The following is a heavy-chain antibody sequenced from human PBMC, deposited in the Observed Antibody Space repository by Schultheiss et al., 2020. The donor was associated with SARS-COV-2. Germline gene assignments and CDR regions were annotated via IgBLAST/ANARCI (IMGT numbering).Heavy chain of an antibody. D-gene: IGHD2-8*02. CDR3: ARGRMYWRNWFDP. CDR2: IYTSGST. CDR1: GGSISSSSYY. V-gene: IGHV4-61*02. Sequence: SETLSLTCTVSGGSISSSSYYWAWIRQPAGKGLEWIGRIYTSGSTNYNPSLKSRVTISVDTSKNQFSLKLSSVTAADTAVYYCARGRMYWRNWFDPWGQGTLVTVSS. J-gene: IGHJ5*02.